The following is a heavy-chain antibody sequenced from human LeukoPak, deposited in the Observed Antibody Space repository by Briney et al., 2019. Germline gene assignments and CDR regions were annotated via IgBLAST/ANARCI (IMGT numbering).Heavy chain of an antibody. J-gene: IGHJ4*02. D-gene: IGHD3-22*01. CDR1: GGSISSGDYY. Sequence: SETLSLTCTVSGGSISSGDYYWSWIRQPPGKGLEWIGEINHSGSTNYNPSLKSRVTISVDTSKNQFSLKLSSVTAADTAVYYCASSSRKVVVSYWGQGTLVTVSS. CDR3: ASSSRKVVVSY. V-gene: IGHV4-39*07. CDR2: INHSGST.